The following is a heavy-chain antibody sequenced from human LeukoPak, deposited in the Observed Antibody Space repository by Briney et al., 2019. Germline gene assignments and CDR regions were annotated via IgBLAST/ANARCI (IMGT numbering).Heavy chain of an antibody. V-gene: IGHV4-59*08. J-gene: IGHJ1*01. CDR1: GGAIDNYY. CDR2: VYYSGTI. CDR3: ARHGTAAGPFQL. Sequence: PSETLSLTCTVSGGAIDNYYWSWIRQPPGKGLKWIAYVYYSGTINYNPSLESRVTISVDTSKNQFSLRLTSVAAADTAVYYCARHGTAAGPFQLWGQGNLVTVSS. D-gene: IGHD2-21*02.